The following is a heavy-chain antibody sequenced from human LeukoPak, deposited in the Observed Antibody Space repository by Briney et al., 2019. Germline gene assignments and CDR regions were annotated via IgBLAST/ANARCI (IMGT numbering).Heavy chain of an antibody. V-gene: IGHV3-30*04. J-gene: IGHJ4*02. CDR2: ISYDGSNK. D-gene: IGHD6-19*01. CDR1: GFTFSSYA. CDR3: AKEQWLVFDY. Sequence: GGSLRLSCAASGFTFSSYAMHWVRQAPGKGLEWVAVISYDGSNKYYADSVKGRFTISRDNSKNTLYLQMNSLRAEDTAVYYCAKEQWLVFDYWGQGTLVTVSS.